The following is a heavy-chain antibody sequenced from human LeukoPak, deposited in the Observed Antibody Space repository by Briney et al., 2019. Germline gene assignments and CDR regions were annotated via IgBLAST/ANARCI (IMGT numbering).Heavy chain of an antibody. CDR3: AREYCSGGSCWHYYYYGMDV. Sequence: ASVKVSCKASGYTFTSYGISWVRQAPGQGLEWMGRISAYNGNTNYAQKLQGRVTMTTDTSTSTAYMELRSLRSDDTALYYFAREYCSGGSCWHYYYYGMDVWGQGTTVTVSS. J-gene: IGHJ6*02. V-gene: IGHV1-18*01. CDR2: ISAYNGNT. D-gene: IGHD2-15*01. CDR1: GYTFTSYG.